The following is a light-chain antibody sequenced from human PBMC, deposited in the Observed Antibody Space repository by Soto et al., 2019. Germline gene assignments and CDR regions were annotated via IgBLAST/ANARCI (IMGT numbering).Light chain of an antibody. CDR3: SSYTSSSTL. J-gene: IGLJ1*01. Sequence: QSVLTQPASVSGSPGQSITISCTGTSSDVGGYNYVSWYQQLPGKAPKLMIYDVSNRPSGVSNRFSGSKSGNTASLTISGLQAEDEADYYCSSYTSSSTLFGTGTEVTVL. CDR2: DVS. CDR1: SSDVGGYNY. V-gene: IGLV2-14*01.